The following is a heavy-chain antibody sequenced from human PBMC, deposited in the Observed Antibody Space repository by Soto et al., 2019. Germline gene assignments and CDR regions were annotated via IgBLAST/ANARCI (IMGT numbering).Heavy chain of an antibody. D-gene: IGHD3-10*01. CDR3: AHLWSSAGSGRPIYFDY. CDR1: GFSLSTSGVG. V-gene: IGHV2-5*02. Sequence: QITLKESGPTLVKPTQTLTLTCTFSGFSLSTSGVGVGWIRQPPGKALEWLALIYWDDDKGYSPSLKSMLTTTKDSSKNQVVVTMANIDPVDTATYYCAHLWSSAGSGRPIYFDYWGQGTLVTVSS. CDR2: IYWDDDK. J-gene: IGHJ4*02.